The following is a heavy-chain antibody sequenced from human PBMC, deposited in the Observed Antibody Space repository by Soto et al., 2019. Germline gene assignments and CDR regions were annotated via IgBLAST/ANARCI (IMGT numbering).Heavy chain of an antibody. CDR3: TRDLDYGGNSEDFDT. V-gene: IGHV5-51*03. D-gene: IGHD4-17*01. J-gene: IGHJ3*02. Sequence: VQLVQSGAEVKKPGESLKISCKGSEFSFTTYWIAWVRQMPGEGLKWMGIIYPDDSRTTYSPSFRGQVTISADKSINTAYLQWSSLKASDTAMYYCTRDLDYGGNSEDFDTWGQGTRVTVSS. CDR1: EFSFTTYW. CDR2: IYPDDSRT.